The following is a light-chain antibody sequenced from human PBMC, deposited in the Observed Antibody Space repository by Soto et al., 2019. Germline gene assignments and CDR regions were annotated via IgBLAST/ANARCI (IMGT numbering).Light chain of an antibody. J-gene: IGKJ1*01. V-gene: IGKV3-15*01. CDR1: QSVDIN. Sequence: EIVLTQSPATLSVSPGERVTLSCRASQSVDINLAWYQQKPGQAPRLLIYGASTRATDMPGRFSGRGAGAEFNLTISSLQSEDFAAYYCQQYINWPPETFGQGTKVDIK. CDR2: GAS. CDR3: QQYINWPPET.